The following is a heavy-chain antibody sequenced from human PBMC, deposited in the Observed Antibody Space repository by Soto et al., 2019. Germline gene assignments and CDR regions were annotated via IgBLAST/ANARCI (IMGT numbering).Heavy chain of an antibody. Sequence: GGSLRLSCAASGFTFSRNILHWVRQAPGKGLEWLAFISADGDTKYYADSVKGRFTISRDNSKNTLYLQMNSLRREDTSVYYCLGGIGYSYGYHAFDLWGQGTMGTVSS. J-gene: IGHJ3*01. CDR1: GFTFSRNI. CDR3: LGGIGYSYGYHAFDL. CDR2: ISADGDTK. V-gene: IGHV3-30-3*01. D-gene: IGHD5-18*01.